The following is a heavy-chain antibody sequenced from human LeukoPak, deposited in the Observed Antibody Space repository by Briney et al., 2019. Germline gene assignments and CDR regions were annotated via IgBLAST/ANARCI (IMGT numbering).Heavy chain of an antibody. Sequence: EASVKVSCKASGYTFTSYGISWVRQAPGQGLEWMGWISAYNGNTNYAQKLQGRVTMTTDTSTSTAYMELRSLRSDDSAVYYCARGDPFYYYGMDVWSQGTTVTVSS. CDR1: GYTFTSYG. CDR2: ISAYNGNT. CDR3: ARGDPFYYYGMDV. V-gene: IGHV1-18*01. J-gene: IGHJ6*02.